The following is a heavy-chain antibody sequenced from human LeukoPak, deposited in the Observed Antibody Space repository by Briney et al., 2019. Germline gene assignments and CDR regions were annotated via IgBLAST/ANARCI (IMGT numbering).Heavy chain of an antibody. CDR2: ISYDESNK. CDR1: GFTFSSYG. CDR3: AKDHKWYCSGGSCYYPDY. D-gene: IGHD2-15*01. V-gene: IGHV3-30*18. Sequence: GRSLRLSCAASGFTFSSYGMHWVRQAPGKGLEWVAVISYDESNKYYADSVKGRFTISRDNSKNTLYLQMNSLRAEDTAVYYCAKDHKWYCSGGSCYYPDYWGQGTLVTVSS. J-gene: IGHJ4*02.